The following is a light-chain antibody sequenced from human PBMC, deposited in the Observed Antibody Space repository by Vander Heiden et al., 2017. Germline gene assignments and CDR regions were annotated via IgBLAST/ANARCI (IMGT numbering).Light chain of an antibody. V-gene: IGKV2-28*01. CDR1: QSLLHSNGYNY. Sequence: DIVMTQSPLSLPVTPGEPASISCRSSQSLLHSNGYNYLDWYLQKPGQSPQLLIYLGSNRASGAPDRSTGSGSGTEFTLNISRVEAEDVGVLYGMQALPSFGGGTKVEIK. CDR3: MQALPS. CDR2: LGS. J-gene: IGKJ4*01.